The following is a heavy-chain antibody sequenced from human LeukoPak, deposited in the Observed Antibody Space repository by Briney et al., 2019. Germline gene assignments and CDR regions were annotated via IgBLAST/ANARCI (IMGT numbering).Heavy chain of an antibody. V-gene: IGHV3-7*03. D-gene: IGHD3-16*02. CDR3: AKDPYDYVWGSYRYPTDY. J-gene: IGHJ4*02. Sequence: GGSLRLSCAASGFIFSNYWMTWVRQAPGKGLEWVANIKEDGNERHYVDSVKGRFTISRDNAKKSLYLQMNSLRAEDTAIYYCAKDPYDYVWGSYRYPTDYWGQGTLVTVSS. CDR2: IKEDGNER. CDR1: GFIFSNYW.